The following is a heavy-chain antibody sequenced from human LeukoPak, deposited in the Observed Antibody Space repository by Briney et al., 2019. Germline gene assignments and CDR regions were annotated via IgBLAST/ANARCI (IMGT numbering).Heavy chain of an antibody. CDR2: ISSISSYV. Sequence: GGSLRLSCAASGLSFLSYSMNWVRQAPGKGLEWVSSISSISSYVYYADSVKGRFTISRDNAKNSLYLQMNSLRAEDTAMYYCARHEFIRKSVWFDPWGQGTLVTVSS. J-gene: IGHJ5*02. CDR3: ARHEFIRKSVWFDP. CDR1: GLSFLSYS. V-gene: IGHV3-21*04.